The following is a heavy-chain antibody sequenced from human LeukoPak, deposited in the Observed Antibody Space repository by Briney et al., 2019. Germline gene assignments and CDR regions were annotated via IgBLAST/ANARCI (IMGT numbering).Heavy chain of an antibody. V-gene: IGHV3-48*03. D-gene: IGHD6-13*01. CDR1: GFTFSSYE. J-gene: IGHJ6*03. Sequence: GGSLRLSCAASGFTFSSYEMNWVRQAPGKGLEWVSYISSSGSTIYYADSVKGRFTIYRENAMNLLYLQMNSLRAEDPALYYCAKDALPLMAAAGYYYFYYMDVWGKGTTVTVSS. CDR2: ISSSGSTI. CDR3: AKDALPLMAAAGYYYFYYMDV.